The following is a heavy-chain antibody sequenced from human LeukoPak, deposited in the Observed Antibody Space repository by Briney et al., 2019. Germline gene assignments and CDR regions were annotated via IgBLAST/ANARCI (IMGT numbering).Heavy chain of an antibody. V-gene: IGHV3-11*01. CDR1: GFTFSDYY. D-gene: IGHD3-22*01. CDR2: ISSSGSTI. CDR3: ARVQPHYYDSSGYPPDY. J-gene: IGHJ4*02. Sequence: GGSLRLSCAASGFTFSDYYMSWIRQAPGKGLEWVSYISSSGSTIYYADSVKGRFTISRDNAKNSLYLQMNSLRAEDTAVYYCARVQPHYYDSSGYPPDYWGQGTLVTVPS.